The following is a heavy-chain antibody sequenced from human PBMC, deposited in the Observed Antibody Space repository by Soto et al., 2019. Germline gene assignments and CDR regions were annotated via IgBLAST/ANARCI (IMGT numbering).Heavy chain of an antibody. Sequence: QVQLVQSGAEVKKPGASVKVSCKASGYTFTSYGISWVRQAPGQGLEWMGWISAYNGNTNYAQKLKGKVTMTPDPPTGTAYLGRGSLRSKDTAVYYFARDIPPLASVILTKHPGYGMDVWGQGTTVTVSS. CDR1: GYTFTSYG. CDR2: ISAYNGNT. D-gene: IGHD3-9*01. V-gene: IGHV1-18*01. J-gene: IGHJ6*02. CDR3: ARDIPPLASVILTKHPGYGMDV.